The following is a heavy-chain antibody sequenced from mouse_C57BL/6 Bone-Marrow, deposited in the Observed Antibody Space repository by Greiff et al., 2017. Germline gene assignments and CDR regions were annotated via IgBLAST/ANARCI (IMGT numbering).Heavy chain of an antibody. CDR1: DSEVFPIAY. J-gene: IGHJ4*01. Sequence: VQLQQSGSELRSPGSSVKLSCKDFDSEVFPIAYMSWVRQKPGHGFEWIGGILPSIGRTIYGEKFEDKATLDADTLYNTAYLELNSLTSEESAIYYGARAYYGSIPYAMDYWGQGTSVTVSS. V-gene: IGHV15-2*01. D-gene: IGHD1-1*01. CDR2: ILPSIGRT. CDR3: ARAYYGSIPYAMDY.